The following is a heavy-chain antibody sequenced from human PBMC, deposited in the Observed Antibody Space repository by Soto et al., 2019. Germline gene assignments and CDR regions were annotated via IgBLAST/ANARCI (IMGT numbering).Heavy chain of an antibody. J-gene: IGHJ3*02. CDR2: IKSKTDGGTT. CDR3: TTEGILTGYAFDI. D-gene: IGHD3-9*01. CDR1: GFTFSNAW. Sequence: GGSLRLSCAASGFTFSNAWMSWVRQAPGKGLEWVGRIKSKTDGGTTDYAAPVKGRFTISRDDSKNTLYLQMNSLKTEDTAVYYCTTEGILTGYAFDIWGQGTMVTVSS. V-gene: IGHV3-15*01.